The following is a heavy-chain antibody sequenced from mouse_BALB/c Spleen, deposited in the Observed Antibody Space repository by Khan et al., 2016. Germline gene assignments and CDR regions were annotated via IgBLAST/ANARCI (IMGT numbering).Heavy chain of an antibody. V-gene: IGHV2-9*02. CDR2: IWAGGST. CDR3: TRDWTYYRYGFYAMDY. J-gene: IGHJ4*01. CDR1: GFSLTSYG. D-gene: IGHD2-14*01. Sequence: QVQLKESGPGLVAPSQSLSITCTVSGFSLTSYGVHWVRQPPGKGLEWLGVIWAGGSTNYNSALMSRLSISKDNSKSQVFLKMNSLQTDDTAMYSWTRDWTYYRYGFYAMDYWVQGTSVTVSS.